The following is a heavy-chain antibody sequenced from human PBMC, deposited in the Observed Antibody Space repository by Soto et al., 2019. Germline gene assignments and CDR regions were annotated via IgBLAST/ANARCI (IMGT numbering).Heavy chain of an antibody. CDR2: ISGSGGST. Sequence: GGSLRLSCAASGFTFSSYAMSWVRQAPGKGLEWVSAISGSGGSTYYADSVKGRFTISRDNSKNTLYLQMNSLRAEDTAVYYWAKDFNYGSGPTPHYWGQGTLVTVSS. J-gene: IGHJ4*02. CDR3: AKDFNYGSGPTPHY. D-gene: IGHD3-10*01. V-gene: IGHV3-23*01. CDR1: GFTFSSYA.